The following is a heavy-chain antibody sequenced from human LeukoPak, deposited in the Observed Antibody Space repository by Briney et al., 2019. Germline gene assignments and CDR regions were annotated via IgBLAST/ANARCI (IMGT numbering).Heavy chain of an antibody. CDR3: ARDAYYYGSGSYYNPGSLDY. Sequence: ASVKVSCKASGYTFTGYHMHWVRQAPGQGLEWMGWINPNSGGTNYAQKFQGWVTMTRDTSISTAYMELSRLRSDDTAVYYCARDAYYYGSGSYYNPGSLDYWGQGTLVTVSS. CDR2: INPNSGGT. CDR1: GYTFTGYH. D-gene: IGHD3-10*01. J-gene: IGHJ4*02. V-gene: IGHV1-2*04.